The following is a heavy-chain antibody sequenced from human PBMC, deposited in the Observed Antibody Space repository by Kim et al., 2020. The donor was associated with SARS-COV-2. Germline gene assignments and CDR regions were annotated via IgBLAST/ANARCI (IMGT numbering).Heavy chain of an antibody. J-gene: IGHJ4*02. D-gene: IGHD3-16*02. CDR1: GFTFSNVW. Sequence: GGSLRLSCAASGFTFSNVWMSWVRQAPGKGLEWVGRIKSKTDGGTTDYAAPVKGRFTISRDDSKNTLYLQMNSLKTEDTAVYYCTTDIFRQDVWGSYRYSHWGQGTLVTVSS. CDR2: IKSKTDGGTT. V-gene: IGHV3-15*01. CDR3: TTDIFRQDVWGSYRYSH.